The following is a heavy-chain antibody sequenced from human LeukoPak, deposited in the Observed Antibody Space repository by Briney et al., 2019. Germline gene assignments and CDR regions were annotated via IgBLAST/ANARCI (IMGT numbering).Heavy chain of an antibody. CDR1: GGSISSYC. Sequence: PSETLSLTCTVSGGSISSYCWSWIRQPPGKGLEWIGYIYYSGSTNYNPSLKSRVTISVDTSKNQFSLKLSSVTAADTAVYYCARYYYDSSGYYVLDYWGQRTLVTVSS. CDR3: ARYYYDSSGYYVLDY. V-gene: IGHV4-59*01. J-gene: IGHJ4*02. CDR2: IYYSGST. D-gene: IGHD3-22*01.